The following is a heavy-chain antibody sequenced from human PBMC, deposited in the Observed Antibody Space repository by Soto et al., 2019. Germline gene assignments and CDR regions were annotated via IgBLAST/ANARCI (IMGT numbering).Heavy chain of an antibody. J-gene: IGHJ6*02. CDR2: ISAYNGNT. D-gene: IGHD3-3*01. V-gene: IGHV1-18*04. CDR3: ARSPYYDFWSGYYNYYYYGMDV. CDR1: GYTFTSYG. Sequence: GASVKVSCKASGYTFTSYGISWVRQAPGQGLEWMGWISAYNGNTNYAQKLQGRVTMTTDTSTSTAYMELRSLRSDDTAVYYCARSPYYDFWSGYYNYYYYGMDVWGQGTTVTVSS.